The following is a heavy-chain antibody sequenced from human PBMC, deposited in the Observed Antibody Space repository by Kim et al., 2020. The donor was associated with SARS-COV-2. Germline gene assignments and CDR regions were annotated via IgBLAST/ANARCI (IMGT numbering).Heavy chain of an antibody. CDR2: I. Sequence: IYYATDVKGPFTISRDNANNSLYLQMNSLRAEETAVYYCASRFEYSSSLDYWGQGTLVTVSS. J-gene: IGHJ4*02. D-gene: IGHD6-6*01. CDR3: ASRFEYSSSLDY. V-gene: IGHV3-48*03.